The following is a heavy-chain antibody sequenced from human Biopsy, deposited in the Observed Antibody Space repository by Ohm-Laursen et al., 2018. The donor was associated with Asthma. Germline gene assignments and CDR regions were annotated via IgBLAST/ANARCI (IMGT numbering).Heavy chain of an antibody. CDR1: GFSFSNFA. V-gene: IGHV3-30*01. D-gene: IGHD1-1*01. J-gene: IGHJ3*02. CDR2: ISKDASTQ. Sequence: SLRLSCAASGFSFSNFAIHWVRQAPGKGLEWVGVISKDASTQDYADSVEGRFTMARGNSKNTLDLQMNSLREEDTAVYYCVRDGTDDAFDIWGQGTAVTVSS. CDR3: VRDGTDDAFDI.